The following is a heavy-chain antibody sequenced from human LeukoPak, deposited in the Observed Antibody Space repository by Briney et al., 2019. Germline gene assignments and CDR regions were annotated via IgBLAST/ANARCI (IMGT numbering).Heavy chain of an antibody. J-gene: IGHJ5*02. Sequence: GASVKVSCKSSGGTFSSYAISWVRQAPGQGLEWMGGIIPIFGTANYAQKFQGRVTITADESTSTAYMELSSLRSEDTAVYYCASPYYDILTGYYQNWFDPWGQGTLVTVSS. CDR3: ASPYYDILTGYYQNWFDP. V-gene: IGHV1-69*13. D-gene: IGHD3-9*01. CDR1: GGTFSSYA. CDR2: IIPIFGTA.